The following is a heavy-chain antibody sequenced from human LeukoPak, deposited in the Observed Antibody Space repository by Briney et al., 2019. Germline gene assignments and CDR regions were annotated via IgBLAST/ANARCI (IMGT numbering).Heavy chain of an antibody. D-gene: IGHD3-22*01. CDR1: GGSISSNY. CDR2: IYTSGST. CDR3: ARVVGYYDSSGYIDS. V-gene: IGHV4-4*07. Sequence: SETLSLTCTVSGGSISSNYWSWIRQPAGKGLECIGRIYTSGSTNYNPSLKSRVTMSVDTSKNQFSLKLSSVTAADTAVYYCARVVGYYDSSGYIDSWGQGTLVTVSS. J-gene: IGHJ4*02.